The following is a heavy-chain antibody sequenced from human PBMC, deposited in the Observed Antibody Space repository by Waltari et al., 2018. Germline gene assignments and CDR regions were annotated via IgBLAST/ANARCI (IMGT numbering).Heavy chain of an antibody. J-gene: IGHJ4*02. D-gene: IGHD5-18*01. CDR3: AKGIQLWGRGSWYFDD. Sequence: QVQLVQSGSELKKPGASVKVSCKASGYIFSNYAMNWVRQAPGQGLEWMGWINTTTGNPTYAQGFTGRFVFSLDTSVSTAYLQISSLKAEDTSVYYCAKGIQLWGRGSWYFDDWGQGTLVTVSS. CDR1: GYIFSNYA. CDR2: INTTTGNP. V-gene: IGHV7-4-1*02.